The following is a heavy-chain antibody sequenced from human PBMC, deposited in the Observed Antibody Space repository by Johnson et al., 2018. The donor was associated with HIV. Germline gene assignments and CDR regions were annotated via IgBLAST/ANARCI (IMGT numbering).Heavy chain of an antibody. J-gene: IGHJ3*02. D-gene: IGHD7-27*01. V-gene: IGHV3-11*04. Sequence: QVQLVESGGGVVQPGRSLRLSCAASGFTFTDYYMNWMRQAPGKGLEWVSHISSSGSTIYYADSVKGRFTISRDNAKKSLYLQMNSLRDEDTAVYYCARESTPWGADDVGYGFDIWGQGTMVTVSS. CDR1: GFTFTDYY. CDR2: ISSSGSTI. CDR3: ARESTPWGADDVGYGFDI.